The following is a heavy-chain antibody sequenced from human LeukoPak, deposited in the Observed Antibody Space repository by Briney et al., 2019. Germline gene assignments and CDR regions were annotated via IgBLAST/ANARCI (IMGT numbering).Heavy chain of an antibody. CDR1: GGSISSYS. V-gene: IGHV4-59*08. CDR3: ARYPYSDSGVWQAFDY. CDR2: IYYSGST. Sequence: SETLSLTCTVSGGSISSYSWSWIRQPPGKGLEWIGYIYYSGSTNYNPSLKSRLTISVDTSKNQFSLKLSSVTAADTAVYYCARYPYSDSGVWQAFDYWGQGTLVTVSS. J-gene: IGHJ4*02. D-gene: IGHD5-12*01.